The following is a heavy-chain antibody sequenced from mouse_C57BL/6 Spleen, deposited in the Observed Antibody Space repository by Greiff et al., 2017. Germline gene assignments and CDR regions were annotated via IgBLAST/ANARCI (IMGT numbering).Heavy chain of an antibody. D-gene: IGHD2-5*01. V-gene: IGHV1-4*01. CDR3: AREKDYSNSYAMDY. Sequence: QVHVKQSGAELARPGASVKMSCKASGYTFTSYTMHWVKQRPGQGLEWIGYINPSSGYTKSNQKFKDKATLTADKSSSTAYMQLSSLTSEYSAVXYCAREKDYSNSYAMDYWGQGTSGTVSS. J-gene: IGHJ4*01. CDR2: INPSSGYT. CDR1: GYTFTSYT.